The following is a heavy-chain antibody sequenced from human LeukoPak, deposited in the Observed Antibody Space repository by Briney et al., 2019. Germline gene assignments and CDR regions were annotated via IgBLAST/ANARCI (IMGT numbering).Heavy chain of an antibody. CDR2: VSTYNGNT. V-gene: IGHV1-18*01. D-gene: IGHD1-26*01. Sequence: ASVKVSCKASGYTFTNYNFGWVRQAPGQGLEWMGWVSTYNGNTDYGQKFQGRVIMTTDTATSTVHLDLRSLRSDDTAVYYCARAHSLGGIYYLFDYWGQGTLVTVSS. J-gene: IGHJ4*02. CDR1: GYTFTNYN. CDR3: ARAHSLGGIYYLFDY.